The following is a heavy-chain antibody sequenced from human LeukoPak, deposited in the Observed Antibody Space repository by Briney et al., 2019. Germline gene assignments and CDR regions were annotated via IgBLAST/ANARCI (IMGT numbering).Heavy chain of an antibody. CDR2: ISTYKRNI. Sequence: ASVKVSCKASDYTFTSYGISWVRQAPGQGLEWMGWISTYKRNINYAHKLQGRVTMTTDTSTSTAYMELRSLRSDDTAVYYCARLMGSSSSSDYWGQGTLVTVSS. D-gene: IGHD6-6*01. V-gene: IGHV1-18*01. J-gene: IGHJ4*02. CDR1: DYTFTSYG. CDR3: ARLMGSSSSSDY.